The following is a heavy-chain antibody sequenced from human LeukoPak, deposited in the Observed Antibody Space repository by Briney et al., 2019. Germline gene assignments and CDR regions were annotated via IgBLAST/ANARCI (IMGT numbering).Heavy chain of an antibody. CDR3: ARDNTIVGATLDY. CDR1: GFTFSSYW. V-gene: IGHV3-74*01. D-gene: IGHD1-26*01. Sequence: GGSLRLSCAASGFTFSSYWMHWVRQAPGKGLVWVSRINSDGSSTSYADSVKGRFTISRDNSKNTLYLQMNSLRAEDTAVYYCARDNTIVGATLDYWGQGTLVTVSS. J-gene: IGHJ4*02. CDR2: INSDGSST.